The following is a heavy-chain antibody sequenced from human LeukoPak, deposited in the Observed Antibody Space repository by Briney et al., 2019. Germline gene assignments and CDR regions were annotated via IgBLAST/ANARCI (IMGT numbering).Heavy chain of an antibody. CDR1: GFTFSSYS. J-gene: IGHJ4*02. CDR3: ARSYTGYDL. V-gene: IGHV3-48*01. Sequence: GGSLRLSCVASGFTFSSYSMNWVRQAPGKGLDWISGINSDSSATYYADSVKGRFTISRDNAKNSLYLQMNSLRAEDTAVYYCARSYTGYDLWGQGTLVTVSS. D-gene: IGHD5-12*01. CDR2: INSDSSAT.